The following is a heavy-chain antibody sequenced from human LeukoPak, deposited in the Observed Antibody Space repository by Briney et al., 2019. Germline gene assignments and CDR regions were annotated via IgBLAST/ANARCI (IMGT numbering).Heavy chain of an antibody. D-gene: IGHD2-2*01. Sequence: GGSLRLSCAASGFTFNTYAMHWVRQAPGKGLEWPAVVSSDGNNKYYVDSGRGRFTISRDNSKETLYLQMNSLRAEDTAVYYCARDQGYCTTTSCFDIGYYLDCCGQGALVTVSS. CDR2: VSSDGNNK. V-gene: IGHV3-30-3*01. CDR3: ARDQGYCTTTSCFDIGYYLDC. J-gene: IGHJ4*02. CDR1: GFTFNTYA.